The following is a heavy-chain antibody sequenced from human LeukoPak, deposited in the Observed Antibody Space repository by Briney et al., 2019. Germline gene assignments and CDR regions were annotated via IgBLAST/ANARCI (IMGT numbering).Heavy chain of an antibody. CDR3: ATDRGIPFDY. J-gene: IGHJ4*02. CDR2: VEQDGSEK. Sequence: GGSLRLSCAASGFTFGTYWMHWVRQAPGKGLEWVANVEQDGSEKYYVDTVKGRFTISRDNAKNSLYLQMNSLRAEDTAVYYCATDRGIPFDYWGQGTLVTVSS. V-gene: IGHV3-7*03. CDR1: GFTFGTYW. D-gene: IGHD3-10*01.